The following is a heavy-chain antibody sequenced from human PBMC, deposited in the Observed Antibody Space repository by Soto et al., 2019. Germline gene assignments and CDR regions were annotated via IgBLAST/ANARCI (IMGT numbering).Heavy chain of an antibody. Sequence: PGWSLRLSCAASGFAFSTYSMSWVRQAPGKGLEWVSSISGSGNYTHYADFLRGRFTISRDNAKTSLFLQMDSLRAEDTAVYYCGREGINNRNEFYYDSWGHGTVVTV. CDR1: GFAFSTYS. CDR2: ISGSGNYT. J-gene: IGHJ4*01. CDR3: GREGINNRNEFYYDS. V-gene: IGHV3-21*06. D-gene: IGHD1-20*01.